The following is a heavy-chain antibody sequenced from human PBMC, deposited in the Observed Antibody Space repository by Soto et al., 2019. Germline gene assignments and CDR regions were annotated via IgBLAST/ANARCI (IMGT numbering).Heavy chain of an antibody. CDR1: GGSISSSSYY. D-gene: IGHD4-4*01. V-gene: IGHV4-39*01. CDR3: ARHGGTVTTQADY. Sequence: QLQLQESGPGLVKPSETLSLTCTVSGGSISSSSYYWGWIRQPPGKGLELIGSIYYSGSTYYNPSLKSRVTISVDTSKNQFSLKLSSVTAADTAVYYCARHGGTVTTQADYWGQGTLVTVSS. J-gene: IGHJ4*02. CDR2: IYYSGST.